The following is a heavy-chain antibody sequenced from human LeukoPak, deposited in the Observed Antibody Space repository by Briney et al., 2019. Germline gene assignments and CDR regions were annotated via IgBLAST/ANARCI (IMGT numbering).Heavy chain of an antibody. D-gene: IGHD6-19*01. J-gene: IGHJ4*02. V-gene: IGHV3-30*03. Sequence: GGSLRLSCAASGFTFSSYGMHWVRQAPGKGLEWVAVISYDGSNKYYADSVKGRFTTSRDNSKNTLYLQMNSLRAEDTAVYYCAGSSGWNYWGQGTLVTVSS. CDR2: ISYDGSNK. CDR1: GFTFSSYG. CDR3: AGSSGWNY.